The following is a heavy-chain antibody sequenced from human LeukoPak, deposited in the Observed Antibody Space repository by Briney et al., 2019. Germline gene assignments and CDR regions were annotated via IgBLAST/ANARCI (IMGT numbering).Heavy chain of an antibody. Sequence: SETLSLTCTVSGGSISSYYWSWIRQPAGKGLEWIGRIYTSGSTNYNPSLKSRVTMSVDTSKNQFSLKLSSVTAADTAMYYCARESFRRWEPRYYYYMDVWGKGTTVTVSS. J-gene: IGHJ6*03. CDR1: GGSISSYY. CDR2: IYTSGST. V-gene: IGHV4-4*07. D-gene: IGHD1-26*01. CDR3: ARESFRRWEPRYYYYMDV.